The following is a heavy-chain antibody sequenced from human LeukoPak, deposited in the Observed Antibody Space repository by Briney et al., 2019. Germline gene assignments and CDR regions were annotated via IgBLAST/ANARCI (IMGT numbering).Heavy chain of an antibody. D-gene: IGHD1-26*01. CDR1: GGSISSGGYG. V-gene: IGHV4-61*08. Sequence: SETLSLTCTVSGGSISSGGYGWTWIRQPPGKGLEWIGYIYYSGSTNYNPSLKSRVTISVDTSKNQFSLKLSSVTAADTAVYYCARDPSRVIVPGPKGATTSRHAFDIWGQGTMVTVSS. J-gene: IGHJ3*02. CDR3: ARDPSRVIVPGPKGATTSRHAFDI. CDR2: IYYSGST.